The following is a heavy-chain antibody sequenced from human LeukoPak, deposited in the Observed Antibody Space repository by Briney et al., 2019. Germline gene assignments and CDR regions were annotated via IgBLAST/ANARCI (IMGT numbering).Heavy chain of an antibody. V-gene: IGHV1-18*04. J-gene: IGHJ4*02. CDR3: ARDWDTMVRGVINPLYFDY. CDR1: GYTFTSYG. CDR2: ISAYNGNT. D-gene: IGHD3-10*01. Sequence: ASVKVSCTASGYTFTSYGISWVRQAPGQGLEWMGWISAYNGNTNYAQKLQGRVTMTTDTSTSTAYMELRSLRSDDTAVYYCARDWDTMVRGVINPLYFDYWGQGTLVTVSS.